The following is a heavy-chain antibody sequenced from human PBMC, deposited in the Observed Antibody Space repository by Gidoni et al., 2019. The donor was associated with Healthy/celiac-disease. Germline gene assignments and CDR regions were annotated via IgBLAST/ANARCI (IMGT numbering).Heavy chain of an antibody. CDR3: ARGVSSSPPVTYYYYYMDV. D-gene: IGHD6-13*01. CDR2: IIPIFGTA. CDR1: GGTFSSYA. Sequence: QVQLVQSGAEVKKPGSSVKVSCKASGGTFSSYAISWVRQAPGQGLEWMGGIIPIFGTANYAQKFQGRVTITADESTSTAYMELSSLRSEDTAVYYCARGVSSSPPVTYYYYYMDVWGKGTTVTVSS. J-gene: IGHJ6*03. V-gene: IGHV1-69*01.